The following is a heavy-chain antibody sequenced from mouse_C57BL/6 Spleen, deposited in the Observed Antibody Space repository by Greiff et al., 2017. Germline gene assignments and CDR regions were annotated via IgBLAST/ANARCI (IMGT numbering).Heavy chain of an antibody. J-gene: IGHJ2*01. Sequence: VQLQQSGAELARPGASVKLSCKASGYTFTSYGISWVKQRTGQGLEWIGEIYPRSGNTYYNEKFKGKATLTADKSSSTAYMELRSLTSEDSAVYFCARSGLLWLRKDYWGQGTTLTVSS. CDR1: GYTFTSYG. CDR3: ARSGLLWLRKDY. CDR2: IYPRSGNT. D-gene: IGHD2-2*01. V-gene: IGHV1-81*01.